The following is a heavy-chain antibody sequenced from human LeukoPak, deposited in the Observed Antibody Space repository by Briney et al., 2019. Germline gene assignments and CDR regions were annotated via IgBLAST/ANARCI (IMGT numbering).Heavy chain of an antibody. V-gene: IGHV4-4*07. Sequence: SETLSLTCTVSGGSISSYYWSWIRQPAGKGLEWIGRIYTSGSTNYNPSLKSRVTMSVDTSKNQFSVKLSSVTAADTAVYYCARRGGLTMFGVVTEYYFDYWGRGTLATVSS. CDR3: ARRGGLTMFGVVTEYYFDY. CDR2: IYTSGST. CDR1: GGSISSYY. D-gene: IGHD3-3*01. J-gene: IGHJ4*02.